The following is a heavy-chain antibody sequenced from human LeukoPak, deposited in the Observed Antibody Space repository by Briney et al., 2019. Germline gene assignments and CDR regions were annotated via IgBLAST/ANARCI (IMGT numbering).Heavy chain of an antibody. CDR3: ARVVYYYGMDV. Sequence: GGSLRLSCAASGFTVSSNYMSWVRQAPGKGLEWVSVIYSGGSTYYADSVKGRFTISRHNSKSTLYLQMNSLRAEDTAVYYCARVVYYYGMDVWGQGTTVTVSS. V-gene: IGHV3-53*04. CDR1: GFTVSSNY. J-gene: IGHJ6*02. CDR2: IYSGGST.